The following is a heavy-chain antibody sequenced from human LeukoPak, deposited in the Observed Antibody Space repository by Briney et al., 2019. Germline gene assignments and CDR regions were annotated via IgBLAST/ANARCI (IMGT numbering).Heavy chain of an antibody. CDR2: IIPILGIA. CDR3: VAAAGEDIGY. V-gene: IGHV1-69*04. Sequence: GSSVKVSCKASGGTFSSYAISWVRQAPGQGLEWMGRIIPILGIANYAQKFQGRVTITADKSTSTAYMELSSLRSEDTAVYYCVAAAGEDIGYWGQGTLVTVSS. J-gene: IGHJ4*02. CDR1: GGTFSSYA. D-gene: IGHD6-13*01.